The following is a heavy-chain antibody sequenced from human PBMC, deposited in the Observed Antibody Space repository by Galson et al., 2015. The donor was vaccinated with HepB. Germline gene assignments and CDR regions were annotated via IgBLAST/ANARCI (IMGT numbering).Heavy chain of an antibody. D-gene: IGHD2-2*02. CDR1: GFTFGDYA. J-gene: IGHJ6*02. CDR2: ISGSGGST. V-gene: IGHV3-23*01. Sequence: SLRLSCAASGFTFGDYAMSWVRQAPGKGLEWVSAISGSGGSTYYADSVKGRFTISRDNSKNTLYLQMNSLRAEDTAVYYCAKGDLVVVPAAIAVWGQGTTVTVSS. CDR3: AKGDLVVVPAAIAV.